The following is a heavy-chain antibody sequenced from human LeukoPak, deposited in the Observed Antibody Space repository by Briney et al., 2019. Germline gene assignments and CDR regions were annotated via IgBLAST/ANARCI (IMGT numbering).Heavy chain of an antibody. D-gene: IGHD3-10*01. CDR3: ARDLSWGRFGELFANWFDP. Sequence: GASVKVSCKVSGYTLTELSMHWVRQAPGQGLEWMGGIIPIFGTANYAQKFQGRVTITADKSTSTAYMELSSLRSEDTAVYYCARDLSWGRFGELFANWFDPWGQGTLVTVSS. CDR2: IIPIFGTA. J-gene: IGHJ5*02. CDR1: GYTLTELS. V-gene: IGHV1-69*06.